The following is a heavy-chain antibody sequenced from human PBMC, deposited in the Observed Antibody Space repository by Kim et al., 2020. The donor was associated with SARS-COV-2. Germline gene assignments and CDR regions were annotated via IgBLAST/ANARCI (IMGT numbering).Heavy chain of an antibody. V-gene: IGHV3-33*01. J-gene: IGHJ4*02. CDR2: IWYDGSNK. CDR1: GFTFSSYG. CDR3: ARSFYDSSGSPDY. D-gene: IGHD3-22*01. Sequence: GGSLRLSCAASGFTFSSYGMHWVRQAPGKGLEWVAVIWYDGSNKYYADSVKGRFTISRDNSKNTLYLQMNSLRAEDTAVYYCARSFYDSSGSPDYWGQGTLVTVSS.